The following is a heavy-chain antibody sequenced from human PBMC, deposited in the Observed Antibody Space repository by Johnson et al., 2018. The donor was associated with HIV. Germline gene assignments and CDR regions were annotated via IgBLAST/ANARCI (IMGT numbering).Heavy chain of an antibody. CDR1: GFIFSVYW. J-gene: IGHJ3*02. D-gene: IGHD1-26*01. CDR3: ATFGGGSFHAFDI. V-gene: IGHV3-7*03. Sequence: VQLVESGGGLVQPGGSLRLSCAASGFIFSVYWMSWVRQAPGNGLEWVANIKQDGSEKYYVDSVKGRFTLSSDNAKNSRYLQMNSLRAEDTAVYYCATFGGGSFHAFDIWGQGTMVTVSS. CDR2: IKQDGSEK.